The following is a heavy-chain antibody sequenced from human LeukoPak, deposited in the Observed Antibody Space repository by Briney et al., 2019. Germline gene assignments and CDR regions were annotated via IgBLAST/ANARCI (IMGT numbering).Heavy chain of an antibody. J-gene: IGHJ4*02. D-gene: IGHD6-19*01. V-gene: IGHV3-48*03. CDR2: ISSSGNTI. CDR1: GFTFSSYA. Sequence: GGSLRLSCAASGFTFSSYAMSWVRQAPGKGLEWVSYISSSGNTIYYADSLKGRFTISRDNTKDSLYLQMNSLRAEDTAIYYCAVSLAVAGTLDYWGQGTLVTVSS. CDR3: AVSLAVAGTLDY.